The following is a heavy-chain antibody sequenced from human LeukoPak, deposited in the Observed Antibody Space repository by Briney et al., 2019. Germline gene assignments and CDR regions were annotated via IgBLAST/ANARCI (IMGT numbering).Heavy chain of an antibody. CDR2: IYHSGST. Sequence: PSETLSHTCTVSGYSISSGYYWGWIRQPPGKGLEWIGSIYHSGSTYYNPSLKSRVTISVDTSKNQFSLKLSSVTAADTAVYYCARDPYDYVWGSYRLTWGQGTLVTVSS. J-gene: IGHJ5*02. V-gene: IGHV4-38-2*02. D-gene: IGHD3-16*02. CDR1: GYSISSGYY. CDR3: ARDPYDYVWGSYRLT.